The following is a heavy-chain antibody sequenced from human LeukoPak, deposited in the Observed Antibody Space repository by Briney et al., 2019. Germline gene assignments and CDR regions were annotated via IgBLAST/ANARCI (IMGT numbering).Heavy chain of an antibody. CDR1: GFTFSTYW. CDR3: ARGVEPLAANTLAY. CDR2: IKPDGSEK. Sequence: PGGSLRLYCAASGFTFSTYWMSWVRQAPGKGLEWGAHIKPDGSEKYYVDSVKGRFTFSRDNAKNSLYLQMNSLRAEDTAVYYCARGVEPLAANTLAYWGQGTLVTVSS. D-gene: IGHD1-14*01. J-gene: IGHJ4*02. V-gene: IGHV3-7*01.